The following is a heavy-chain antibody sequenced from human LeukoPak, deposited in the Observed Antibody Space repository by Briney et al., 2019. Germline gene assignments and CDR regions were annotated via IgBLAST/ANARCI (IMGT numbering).Heavy chain of an antibody. J-gene: IGHJ4*02. CDR2: IVGSGGST. CDR3: SKWGDYDVLTGYYDSDF. D-gene: IGHD3-9*01. Sequence: PGASLRLSCAASGFTFSNYAMSWVRQAPGKGLEWVSAIVGSGGSTYYADSVKGRFTISRDNSKNTLFLQMNSLRVEDTDLYYCSKWGDYDVLTGYYDSDFWGQGTLVTVSS. V-gene: IGHV3-23*01. CDR1: GFTFSNYA.